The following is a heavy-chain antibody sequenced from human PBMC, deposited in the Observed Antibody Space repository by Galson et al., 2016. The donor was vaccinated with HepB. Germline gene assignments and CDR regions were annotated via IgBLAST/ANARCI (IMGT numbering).Heavy chain of an antibody. V-gene: IGHV3-30*18. Sequence: RLSCAGSGFTFSNYAMHWVRQAPGKGLEWVAVISYDGNKIYYADSVKGRLTISRDNSENTVYLQMNSLTAEDTAIYYCAKVFLVGTADAYDIWGQGTMVIVSS. J-gene: IGHJ3*02. CDR2: ISYDGNKI. CDR3: AKVFLVGTADAYDI. CDR1: GFTFSNYA. D-gene: IGHD5-12*01.